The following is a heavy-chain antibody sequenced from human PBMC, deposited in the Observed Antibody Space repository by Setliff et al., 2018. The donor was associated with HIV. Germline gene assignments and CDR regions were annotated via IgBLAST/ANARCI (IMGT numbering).Heavy chain of an antibody. CDR2: FYTGTT. CDR3: ARAPTDHYDPTRLGDGLDI. V-gene: IGHV4-39*07. J-gene: IGHJ3*02. CDR1: GGSISSAYYY. Sequence: PSETLSLTCTVSGGSISSAYYYWGWIRQPPGRGLEWLGFFYTGTTYYNPSLKSRVTISVDTSKKQISLKVKSVTAADTAVYYCARAPTDHYDPTRLGDGLDIWGQGTMVTVSS. D-gene: IGHD3-22*01.